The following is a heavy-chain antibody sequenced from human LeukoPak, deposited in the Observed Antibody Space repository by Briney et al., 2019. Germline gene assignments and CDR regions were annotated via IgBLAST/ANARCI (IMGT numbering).Heavy chain of an antibody. CDR3: ARGPALYGTTSFFDY. D-gene: IGHD1-1*01. Sequence: GGSLRLSCAASGFTFSRYAMHWVRQAPGKGLEWVAVISYNGSNKYYADSVKGRFTISRDNSKNTLYLQMNSLRAEDTAVYCCARGPALYGTTSFFDYWGQGTLVTVSS. V-gene: IGHV3-30*01. CDR1: GFTFSRYA. J-gene: IGHJ4*02. CDR2: ISYNGSNK.